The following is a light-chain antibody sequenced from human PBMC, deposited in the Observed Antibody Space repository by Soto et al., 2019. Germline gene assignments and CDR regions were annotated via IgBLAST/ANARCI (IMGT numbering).Light chain of an antibody. J-gene: IGKJ5*01. CDR1: QSVSSY. V-gene: IGKV3-11*01. CDR2: DAS. CDR3: QQRSNWLIT. Sequence: EIVLTQSPATLSLSPGERATLSCRASQSVSSYLAWYQQKPGQAPRLLIYDASNRATGIPARFSGSGSGTDFTLTISSLEPEDFAVYYCQQRSNWLITSGQGTRLENK.